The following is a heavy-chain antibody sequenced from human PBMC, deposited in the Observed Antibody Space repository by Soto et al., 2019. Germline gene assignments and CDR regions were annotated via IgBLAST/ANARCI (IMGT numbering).Heavy chain of an antibody. V-gene: IGHV3-23*01. Sequence: PGGSLRLSCAASGFSFSNYGMTWVRQAPGKGLEWVSAISGSGGSTYYADSVKGRFTISRDNSRNTLSLQMNSLRVEDTALYYCAKEVGTFIWGQGTLDTVSS. J-gene: IGHJ1*01. D-gene: IGHD1-26*01. CDR2: ISGSGGST. CDR3: AKEVGTFI. CDR1: GFSFSNYG.